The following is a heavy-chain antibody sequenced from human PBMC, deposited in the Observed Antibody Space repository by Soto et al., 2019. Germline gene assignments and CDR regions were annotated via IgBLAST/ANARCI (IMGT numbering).Heavy chain of an antibody. D-gene: IGHD5-18*01. Sequence: ASVKVSCKASGGPFSSYAINWVQQAPGQGLEWMGWIIPIFGTANYTQKYQGRVTITADEFNSTAYTELNSLVAEDTAVYYCAAMAPYNWFDPWGQGTMGTVAS. CDR1: GGPFSSYA. CDR3: AAMAPYNWFDP. CDR2: IIPIFGTA. J-gene: IGHJ5*02. V-gene: IGHV1-69*13.